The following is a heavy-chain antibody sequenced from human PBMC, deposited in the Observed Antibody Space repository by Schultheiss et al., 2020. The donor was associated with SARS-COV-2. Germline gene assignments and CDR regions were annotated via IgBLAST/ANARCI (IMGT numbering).Heavy chain of an antibody. V-gene: IGHV3-15*07. CDR3: TTAGRFLEWLLYPPFDY. J-gene: IGHJ4*02. CDR1: GFTFSNAW. Sequence: GGSLRLSCAASGFTFSNAWMNWVRQAPGKGLEWVGRIKSKTDGGTTDYAAPVKGRFTISRDDSKNTLYLQMNSLKTEDTAVYYCTTAGRFLEWLLYPPFDYWGQGTLVTVSS. CDR2: IKSKTDGGTT. D-gene: IGHD3-3*01.